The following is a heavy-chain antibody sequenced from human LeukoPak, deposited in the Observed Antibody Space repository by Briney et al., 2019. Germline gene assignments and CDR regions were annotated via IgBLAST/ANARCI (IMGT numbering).Heavy chain of an antibody. D-gene: IGHD2-2*01. J-gene: IGHJ5*02. CDR1: GGSISSYY. CDR2: IYTSGST. CDR3: ARDQCSSTSCYGVDWFDP. Sequence: SETLSLTCTVSGGSISSYYWSWIRQPAGKGLEWIGRIYTSGSTNYNPSLKSRVTMSVDTSKNQFPLKLSSVTAADTAVYYCARDQCSSTSCYGVDWFDPWGQGTLVTVSS. V-gene: IGHV4-4*07.